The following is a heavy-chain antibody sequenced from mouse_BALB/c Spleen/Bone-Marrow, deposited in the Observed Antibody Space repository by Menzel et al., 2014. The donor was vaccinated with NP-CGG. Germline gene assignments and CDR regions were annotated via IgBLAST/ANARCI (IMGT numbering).Heavy chain of an antibody. CDR3: TRAITTDYYFDY. J-gene: IGHJ2*01. Sequence: EVQLQESGGGLVQPGGSMKLSCVASGFTFSNYWMNWVRQSPEKGLEWVAEIRLKSNNYATHYAESVKGRFTISRDDSKSSVYLQMNNLRAEDTGIYYCTRAITTDYYFDYWGQGTTLTVSS. CDR2: IRLKSNNYAT. CDR1: GFTFSNYW. D-gene: IGHD2-4*01. V-gene: IGHV6-6*02.